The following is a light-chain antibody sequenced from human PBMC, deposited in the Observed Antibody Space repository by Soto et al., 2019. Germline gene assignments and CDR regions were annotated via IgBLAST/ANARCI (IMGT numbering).Light chain of an antibody. Sequence: QSALTQPASVSGSPGQSLTISCTGTSNDIGTYNYVSWYQQHPGEAPKLMIYEASNRPAGVSNRFSGSKSGDTASLTISGLQAEDGADYYCSSYTSHSTLRFGGGTKVTVL. J-gene: IGLJ3*02. CDR3: SSYTSHSTLR. CDR1: SNDIGTYNY. CDR2: EAS. V-gene: IGLV2-14*01.